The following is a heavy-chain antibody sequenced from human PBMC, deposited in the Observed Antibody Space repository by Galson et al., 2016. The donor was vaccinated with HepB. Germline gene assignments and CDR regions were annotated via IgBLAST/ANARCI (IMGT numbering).Heavy chain of an antibody. CDR3: VYRLPRQYYDSSRVVRDGFNF. J-gene: IGHJ3*01. V-gene: IGHV2-5*02. CDR2: IYSDGGK. Sequence: PALVKPTQTLTLTCTFSGFSLSTTEVGVGWIRQPPGKALEWLAVIYSDGGKRYSPSLQNRLTITKDTPKNQVFLRMTNVDPVDTATYYCVYRLPRQYYDSSRVVRDGFNFWGQGTMVTVSS. CDR1: GFSLSTTEVG. D-gene: IGHD3-22*01.